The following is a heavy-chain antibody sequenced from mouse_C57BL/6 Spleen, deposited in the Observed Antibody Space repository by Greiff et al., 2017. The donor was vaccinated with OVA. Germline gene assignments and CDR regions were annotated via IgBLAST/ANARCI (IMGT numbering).Heavy chain of an antibody. CDR2: IYPRSGNT. CDR1: GYTFTSYG. V-gene: IGHV1-81*01. J-gene: IGHJ4*01. CDR3: ARRDYDSAMDY. D-gene: IGHD2-4*01. Sequence: VKLMQSGAELARPGASVKLSCKASGYTFTSYGISWVKQRTGQGLEWIGEIYPRSGNTYYNEKFKGKATLTADKSSSTAYMELRSLTSEDSAVYFCARRDYDSAMDYWGQGTSVTVSS.